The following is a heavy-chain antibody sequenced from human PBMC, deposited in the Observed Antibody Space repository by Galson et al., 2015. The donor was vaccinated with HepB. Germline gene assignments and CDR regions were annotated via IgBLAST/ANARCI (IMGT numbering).Heavy chain of an antibody. V-gene: IGHV3-30*18. Sequence: SLRLSCAASGFTFSSYGMHWVRQAPGKGLEWVAVISYDGSNKYYADSVKGRFTISRDNSKNTLYLQMNSLRAEDTAVYYCAKDLKIFGVVTTAAYWGQGTLVTVSS. J-gene: IGHJ4*02. D-gene: IGHD3-3*01. CDR2: ISYDGSNK. CDR3: AKDLKIFGVVTTAAY. CDR1: GFTFSSYG.